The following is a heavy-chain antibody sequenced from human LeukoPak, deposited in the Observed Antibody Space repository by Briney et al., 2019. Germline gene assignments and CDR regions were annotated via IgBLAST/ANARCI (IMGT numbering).Heavy chain of an antibody. Sequence: GGSLRLSCAASGFTFSRYGMYWVRQAPGKGLEWVAVIWYDGSNKYYADSVKGRFTISRDNSKNTLYLQMNSLRAEDTAVYYCARDPLTYYDFWSGYSGMDVWGQGTTVTVSS. CDR2: IWYDGSNK. J-gene: IGHJ6*02. D-gene: IGHD3-3*01. CDR3: ARDPLTYYDFWSGYSGMDV. V-gene: IGHV3-33*07. CDR1: GFTFSRYG.